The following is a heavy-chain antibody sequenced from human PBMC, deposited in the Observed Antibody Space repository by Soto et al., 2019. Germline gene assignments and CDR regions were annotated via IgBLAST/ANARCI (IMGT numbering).Heavy chain of an antibody. CDR2: IYYSGST. J-gene: IGHJ6*02. V-gene: IGHV4-39*01. CDR3: ASHAGFYYYSVMAV. CDR1: GGSISSSRYY. D-gene: IGHD5-12*01. Sequence: SGTLALTCTVSGGSISSSRYYGGWIRKHPGKGLEWIGSIYYSGSTYYNPSPKSRVTISVDTSKNQFSLKLSSVTAADTAFYFCASHAGFYYYSVMAVWLHRTTVPVSS.